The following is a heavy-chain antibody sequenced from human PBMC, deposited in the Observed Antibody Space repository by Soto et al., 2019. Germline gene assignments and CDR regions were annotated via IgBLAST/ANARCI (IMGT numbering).Heavy chain of an antibody. J-gene: IGHJ6*02. V-gene: IGHV3-30-3*01. CDR1: GFTFSSYA. CDR2: ISYDGSNK. CDR3: ARDYDFWSGYMDV. Sequence: GGSLRLSCAASGFTFSSYAMHWVRQAPGKGLEWVAVISYDGSNKYYADSVKGRFTISRDNSKNTLYLQMSSLRAEDTAVYYCARDYDFWSGYMDVWGQGTTVTVSS. D-gene: IGHD3-3*01.